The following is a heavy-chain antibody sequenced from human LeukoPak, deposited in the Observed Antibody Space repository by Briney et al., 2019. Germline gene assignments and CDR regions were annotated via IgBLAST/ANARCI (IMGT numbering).Heavy chain of an antibody. V-gene: IGHV4-39*07. CDR2: IYYSGST. J-gene: IGHJ2*01. Sequence: SETLSLTCTVSGGSISGSAYYWGWIRQSPGKGLECIGTIYYSGSTNYNPSLKSRVTISVDTSKNQFSLKLSSVTAADTAVYYCASTQIFSSGYYKVDLWGRGTLVTVSS. D-gene: IGHD3-22*01. CDR3: ASTQIFSSGYYKVDL. CDR1: GGSISGSAYY.